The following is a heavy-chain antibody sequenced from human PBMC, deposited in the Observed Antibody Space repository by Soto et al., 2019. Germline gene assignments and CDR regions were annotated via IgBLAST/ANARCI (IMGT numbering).Heavy chain of an antibody. CDR1: GFTFISYS. Sequence: GSLRLSCSASGFTFISYSMSWVRQAPGKGLEWVSAISGSGGSTYYADSVKGRFTISRGNSKNTLYLQMNSLRAEDTAVYYCAKDHPIAAHDYWGQGTLVTVSS. CDR3: AKDHPIAAHDY. D-gene: IGHD6-6*01. V-gene: IGHV3-23*01. J-gene: IGHJ4*02. CDR2: ISGSGGST.